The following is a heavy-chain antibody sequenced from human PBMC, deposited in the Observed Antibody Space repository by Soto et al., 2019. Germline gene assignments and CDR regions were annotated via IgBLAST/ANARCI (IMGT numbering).Heavy chain of an antibody. D-gene: IGHD6-19*01. CDR3: ARGNYGQWLAQ. CDR1: GGSISSYY. CDR2: IYYSGST. V-gene: IGHV4-59*01. J-gene: IGHJ4*02. Sequence: SETLSLTCTVSGGSISSYYWSWIRQPPGKGLEWIGYIYYSGSTNYNPSLKSRVTISVDTSKNQFSLKLSSVTAADTAVYYCARGNYGQWLAQWGQGSLVTVSS.